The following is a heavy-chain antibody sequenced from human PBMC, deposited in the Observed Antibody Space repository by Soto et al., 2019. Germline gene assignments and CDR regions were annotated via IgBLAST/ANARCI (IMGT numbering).Heavy chain of an antibody. CDR1: GYTFTSYG. Sequence: QVQLVQSGAEVKKPGASVKVSCKASGYTFTSYGISWVRQAPGQGREWMGWISTYYDNTNYAQNLRGRVTMTTDTSTSTAYMELRSLRSDDTAVYYCARDPPRRYNSGQGLDYWGQGTLVTVSS. V-gene: IGHV1-18*04. CDR2: ISTYYDNT. CDR3: ARDPPRRYNSGQGLDY. J-gene: IGHJ4*02. D-gene: IGHD5-18*01.